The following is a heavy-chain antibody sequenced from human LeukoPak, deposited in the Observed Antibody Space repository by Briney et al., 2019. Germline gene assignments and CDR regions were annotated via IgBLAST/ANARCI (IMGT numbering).Heavy chain of an antibody. CDR3: ARGGRDYYYYGMDV. CDR1: GYTFTSYD. V-gene: IGHV1-8*01. Sequence: GASVKVSCKASGYTFTSYDINWVRQATGQGLEWMGWMNPNSGNTGYAQKFQGRVTMTRNTSISTAYMELSSLRSEDTAVYYCARGGRDYYYYGMDVWGQGTTVTVSS. J-gene: IGHJ6*02. CDR2: MNPNSGNT.